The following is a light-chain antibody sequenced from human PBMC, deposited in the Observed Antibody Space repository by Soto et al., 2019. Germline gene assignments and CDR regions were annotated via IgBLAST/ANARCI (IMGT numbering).Light chain of an antibody. J-gene: IGKJ5*01. CDR3: QHYDSLPIT. Sequence: EIVLTQSPGTLSLSPWERATLSCRASQSVSSSYLAWYQQKPGQPPRLRIYVSSSRATGIPDRFSGSGSGTDFTLTISRLEPEDFAVFYCQHYDSLPITFGQGTRLEIK. CDR1: QSVSSSY. CDR2: VSS. V-gene: IGKV3-20*01.